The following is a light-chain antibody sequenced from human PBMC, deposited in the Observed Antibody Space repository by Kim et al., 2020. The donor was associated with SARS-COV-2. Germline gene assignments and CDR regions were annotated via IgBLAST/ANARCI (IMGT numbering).Light chain of an antibody. V-gene: IGLV1-47*01. CDR2: RNN. CDR3: AAWDDSLSGRV. J-gene: IGLJ3*02. CDR1: SSNIGSNY. Sequence: GQRVSISCTGSSSNIGSNYVYWYQQLPGTAPKLLIYRNNQRPSGVPDRFSGSKSGTSASLAISVLRSEDEADYYCAAWDDSLSGRVFGGGTQLTVL.